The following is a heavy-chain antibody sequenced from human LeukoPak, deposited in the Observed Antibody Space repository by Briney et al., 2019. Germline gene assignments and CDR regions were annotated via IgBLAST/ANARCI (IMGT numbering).Heavy chain of an antibody. Sequence: GGSLRLSCSASGFTFRSHAMHWVRQAPGEGLVWVSRLKGDGSEASYADSVKGRFTISRDNAKNTLYLQMSSLRAEDTAVYYCARVGFTGPVTAYLDYWGQGAPVTVSS. CDR3: ARVGFTGPVTAYLDY. J-gene: IGHJ4*02. CDR1: GFTFRSHA. CDR2: LKGDGSEA. D-gene: IGHD2-21*02. V-gene: IGHV3-74*01.